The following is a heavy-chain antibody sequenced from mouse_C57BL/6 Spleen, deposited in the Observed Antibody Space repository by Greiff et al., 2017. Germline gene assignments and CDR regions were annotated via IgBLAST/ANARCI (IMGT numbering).Heavy chain of an antibody. CDR1: GFTFSDYG. D-gene: IGHD4-1*01. J-gene: IGHJ2*01. V-gene: IGHV5-17*01. Sequence: EVQVVESGGGLVKPGGSLKLSCAASGFTFSDYGMHWVRQAPEKGLEWVAYISSGSSTIYYADTVKGRFTISRDNAKNTLFLQMTSLRSEDTAMXYCARLTGGGGYYFDYWGQGTTLTVSS. CDR3: ARLTGGGGYYFDY. CDR2: ISSGSSTI.